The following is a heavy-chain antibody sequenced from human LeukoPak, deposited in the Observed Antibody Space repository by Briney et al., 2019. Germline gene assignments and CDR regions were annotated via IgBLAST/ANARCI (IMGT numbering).Heavy chain of an antibody. CDR3: ARLRDSSSWALYFDY. V-gene: IGHV1-18*01. CDR2: ISAYNGNT. D-gene: IGHD6-13*01. CDR1: GYTFTSYG. J-gene: IGHJ4*02. Sequence: ASVKVSCKASGYTFTSYGISWVRQAPGQGLEWMGWISAYNGNTNYAQKLQGRVTMTTDTSTSTAYMELRSLRSDDTAVYYCARLRDSSSWALYFDYWGQGTLVTVSS.